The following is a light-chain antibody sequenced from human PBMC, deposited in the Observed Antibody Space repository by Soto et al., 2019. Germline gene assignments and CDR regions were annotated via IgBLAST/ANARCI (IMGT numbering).Light chain of an antibody. CDR2: GDI. Sequence: QSVLTQPPSVSGAPGQRVTIFCTGSSSNIGSGYDVHWYQQLPGTAPKLLIYGDINRPSGVPDRFSGSKSGTSASLAITGLQADDEADYYCQSYDSSLSGSVFGGGTQLTV. V-gene: IGLV1-40*01. CDR1: SSNIGSGYD. CDR3: QSYDSSLSGSV. J-gene: IGLJ2*01.